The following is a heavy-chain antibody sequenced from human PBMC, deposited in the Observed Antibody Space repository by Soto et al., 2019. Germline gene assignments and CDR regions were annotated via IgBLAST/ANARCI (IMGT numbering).Heavy chain of an antibody. Sequence: GGSLRLSCAASGFTFSSYGMHWVRQAPGKGLEWVAVIWYDGSNKYYADSVKGRFTISRDNSKNTLYLQMNSLRAEDTAVSYCARDGNLEWLLSDYYYYYGMDVWGQGTTVTVSS. CDR1: GFTFSSYG. V-gene: IGHV3-33*01. CDR2: IWYDGSNK. CDR3: ARDGNLEWLLSDYYYYYGMDV. D-gene: IGHD3-3*01. J-gene: IGHJ6*02.